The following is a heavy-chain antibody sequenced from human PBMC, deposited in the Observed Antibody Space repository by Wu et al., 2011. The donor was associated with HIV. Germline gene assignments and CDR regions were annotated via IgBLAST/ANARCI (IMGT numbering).Heavy chain of an antibody. D-gene: IGHD2-15*01. Sequence: PNSGGTNYAQKSQDRVTMTRDTSISTAYMEMTRLQSDDTAVYYCARAASAAGGDYWGQGILVTVSS. V-gene: IGHV1-2*02. CDR3: ARAASAAGGDY. CDR2: PNSGGT. J-gene: IGHJ4*02.